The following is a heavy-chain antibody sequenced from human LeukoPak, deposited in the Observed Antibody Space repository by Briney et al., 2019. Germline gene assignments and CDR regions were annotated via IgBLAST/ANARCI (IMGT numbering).Heavy chain of an antibody. CDR3: AKGPSIMITFGGVIVPDYYFDY. V-gene: IGHV3-23*01. Sequence: GGSLRLSCAASGFTFSSYAMSWVRQAPGKGLEWVSAISGSGGSTYYADSVKGRFTISRDNSKNTLYLQMNSLRAEDTAVYYCAKGPSIMITFGGVIVPDYYFDYWGQGTLVTVSS. J-gene: IGHJ4*02. CDR1: GFTFSSYA. CDR2: ISGSGGST. D-gene: IGHD3-16*02.